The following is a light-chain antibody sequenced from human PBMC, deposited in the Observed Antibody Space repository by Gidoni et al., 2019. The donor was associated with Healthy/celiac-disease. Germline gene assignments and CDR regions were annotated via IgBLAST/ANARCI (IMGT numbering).Light chain of an antibody. CDR2: EFS. J-gene: IGLJ2*01. V-gene: IGLV2-23*02. CDR3: CSYAGSSRV. CDR1: SSDVGSYNL. Sequence: QSALTQPASVSGSPGQSITISCTGTSSDVGSYNLVSWYQQHPGKAPKLMIYEFSKRPSGVSNRFSGSKSGNTASLTISGLQAEDEADYYCCSYAGSSRVFGGGTKLTVL.